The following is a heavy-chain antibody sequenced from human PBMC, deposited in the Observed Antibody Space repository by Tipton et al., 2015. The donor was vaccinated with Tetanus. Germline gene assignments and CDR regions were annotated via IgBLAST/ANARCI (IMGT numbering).Heavy chain of an antibody. CDR3: ANLYTPGIAGPDY. V-gene: IGHV3-23*01. CDR2: VSSSGYST. CDR1: GFTFSRYW. J-gene: IGHJ4*02. D-gene: IGHD1-26*01. Sequence: SGFTFSRYWMSWVRQAPGKGLEWVSTVSSSGYSTYYADSVKGRFTISRDNSNNTLYLQMNSLRAEDSAVYYCANLYTPGIAGPDYWGQGTLVTVSS.